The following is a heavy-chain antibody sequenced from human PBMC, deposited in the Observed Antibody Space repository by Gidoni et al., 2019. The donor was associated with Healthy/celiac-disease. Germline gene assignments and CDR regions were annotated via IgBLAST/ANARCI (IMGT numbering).Heavy chain of an antibody. CDR2: IYYSGST. CDR3: ARMDSSGPNAEYFQH. D-gene: IGHD3-22*01. J-gene: IGHJ1*01. V-gene: IGHV4-31*03. CDR1: GCSISSGGYY. Sequence: QVQLQESGPGLVKPSQTLSLTCTVSGCSISSGGYYWSWIRQHPGKGLEWIGYIYYSGSTYYNPSLKSRVTISVDTSKNQFSLKLSSVTAADTAVYYCARMDSSGPNAEYFQHWGQGTLVTVSS.